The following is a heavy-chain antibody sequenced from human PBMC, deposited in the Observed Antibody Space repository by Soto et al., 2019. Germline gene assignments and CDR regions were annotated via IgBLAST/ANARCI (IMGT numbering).Heavy chain of an antibody. V-gene: IGHV1-18*01. J-gene: IGHJ6*02. CDR3: AREDYYDSSGYLPVRYYFGMDV. CDR1: GYTFTNSG. Sequence: ASVKVSCKASGYTFTNSGISWVRQAPGQGLEWMGWIGAYNGHTKYAQKLQGRVTMATDTSTSAAYMELRSLKSDDTAVYYCAREDYYDSSGYLPVRYYFGMDVWGQGTTVTVSS. CDR2: IGAYNGHT. D-gene: IGHD3-22*01.